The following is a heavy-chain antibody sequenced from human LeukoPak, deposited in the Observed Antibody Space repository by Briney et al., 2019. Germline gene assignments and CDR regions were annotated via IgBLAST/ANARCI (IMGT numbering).Heavy chain of an antibody. CDR1: GYTFTSYG. Sequence: ASVKVSCKASGYTFTSYGISWVRQARGQGLEWMGWISAYNGNTNYAQKLQGRVTMTTDTSTSAAYVELRRMRSDDAGVYYCASPTGTRSYSFDYWGPGTLVTVSS. V-gene: IGHV1-18*01. J-gene: IGHJ4*02. CDR3: ASPTGTRSYSFDY. D-gene: IGHD1-1*01. CDR2: ISAYNGNT.